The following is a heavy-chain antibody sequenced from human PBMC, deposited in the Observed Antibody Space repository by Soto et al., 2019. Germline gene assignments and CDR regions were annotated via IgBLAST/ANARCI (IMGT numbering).Heavy chain of an antibody. Sequence: QVQLQQWGAGLLKPSETLSLTCAVHGGSLSGYYWSWIRQPPGKGLEWIGEINHSGSTKYNPSLKSRFTISVDTSKSQFSLKLTSLTATDTAVYYCARVVKWLQLLGAFDIWGQGTMVTVSS. J-gene: IGHJ3*02. CDR2: INHSGST. CDR3: ARVVKWLQLLGAFDI. CDR1: GGSLSGYY. V-gene: IGHV4-34*01. D-gene: IGHD5-12*01.